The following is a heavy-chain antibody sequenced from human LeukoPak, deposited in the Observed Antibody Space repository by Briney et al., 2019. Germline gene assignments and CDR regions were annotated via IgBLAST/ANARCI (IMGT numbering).Heavy chain of an antibody. V-gene: IGHV4-34*01. CDR3: ARHVGDYSFDY. CDR2: INHSGST. J-gene: IGHJ4*02. Sequence: SETLSLTCAVYGGSFSGYYWSWIRQPPGKGLEWIGEINHSGSTNYNPSLKSRVTISVDTSKNQFSLKVSSVTAADTAVYYCARHVGDYSFDYWGQGTLVTVSS. CDR1: GGSFSGYY. D-gene: IGHD4-17*01.